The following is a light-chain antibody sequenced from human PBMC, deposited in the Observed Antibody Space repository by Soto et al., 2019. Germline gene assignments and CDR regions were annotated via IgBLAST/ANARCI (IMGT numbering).Light chain of an antibody. Sequence: EIQMTQSPPSLSASVGDRVTITCRASQGISNYLAWYQQKPGKVPKLLIYAASTLQSGVPSRFSGSGSGTDFTLTISRLEPEDFAVYYCQQYGSSRAFGPGTKVDIK. CDR3: QQYGSSRA. J-gene: IGKJ3*01. CDR2: AAS. V-gene: IGKV1-27*01. CDR1: QGISNY.